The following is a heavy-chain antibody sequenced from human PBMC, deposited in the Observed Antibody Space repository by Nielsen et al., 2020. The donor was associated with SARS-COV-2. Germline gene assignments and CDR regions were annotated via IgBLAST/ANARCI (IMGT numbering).Heavy chain of an antibody. CDR1: GYTFTSYY. Sequence: ASVKVSCKASGYTFTSYYMHWVRQAPGQGLEWMGIINPSGGSTSYAQKFQGRVTMTRDTSTSTAYMELSSLRSEDTAVYYCARIPDYSNYDRYYYYYGMDVWGQGTTVTVSS. J-gene: IGHJ6*02. D-gene: IGHD4-11*01. CDR2: INPSGGST. V-gene: IGHV1-46*01. CDR3: ARIPDYSNYDRYYYYYGMDV.